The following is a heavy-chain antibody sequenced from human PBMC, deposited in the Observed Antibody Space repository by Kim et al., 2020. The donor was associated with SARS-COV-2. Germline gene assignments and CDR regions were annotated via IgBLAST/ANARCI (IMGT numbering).Heavy chain of an antibody. V-gene: IGHV7-4-1*02. Sequence: PTYAQGFTGRFVFSLDTSVSTAYLQISSLKAEDTAVYYCARSPYTYRHDYWGQGTLVTVSS. J-gene: IGHJ4*02. CDR2: P. D-gene: IGHD1-20*01. CDR3: ARSPYTYRHDY.